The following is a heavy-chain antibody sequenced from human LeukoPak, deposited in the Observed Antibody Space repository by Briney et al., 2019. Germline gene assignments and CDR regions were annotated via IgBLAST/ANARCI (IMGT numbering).Heavy chain of an antibody. CDR1: GYTFTGYY. CDR3: ARAAMVLYYYYYMDV. V-gene: IGHV1-2*02. D-gene: IGHD5-18*01. Sequence: ASVKVSCKASGYTFTGYYMHWVRQAPGQGLEWMGWINPNSGGTNYAQKFQGRVTMTRDTSISTAYMELSRLRSDDTAVYYCARAAMVLYYYYYMDVWGKGTTVTVSS. J-gene: IGHJ6*03. CDR2: INPNSGGT.